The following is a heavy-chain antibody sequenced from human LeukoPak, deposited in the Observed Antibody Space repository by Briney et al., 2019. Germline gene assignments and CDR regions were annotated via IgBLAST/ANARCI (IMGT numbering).Heavy chain of an antibody. J-gene: IGHJ4*02. CDR1: GYTLTELS. CDR3: ATGVGGNYYDSSGLFDY. Sequence: ASVKVSCKVSGYTLTELSMHWVRQAPGKGLEWMGGFDPEDGETIYAQKSQGRVTMTEDTSTDTAYMELSSLRSEDTAVYYCATGVGGNYYDSSGLFDYWGQGTLVTVSS. D-gene: IGHD3-22*01. CDR2: FDPEDGET. V-gene: IGHV1-24*01.